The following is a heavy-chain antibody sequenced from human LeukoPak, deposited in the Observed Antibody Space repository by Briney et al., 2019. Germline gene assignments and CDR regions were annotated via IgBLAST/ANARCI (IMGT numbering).Heavy chain of an antibody. D-gene: IGHD6-19*01. CDR2: ISGSGGST. J-gene: IGHJ4*02. CDR1: GFTFSSYA. V-gene: IGHV3-23*01. CDR3: AQGIAVAGPSGLDY. Sequence: QTGGSLRLSCAASGFTFSSYAMSWVRQAPGKGLEWVSAISGSGGSTYYADSVKGRFTISRDNSKSTLYLQMNTLRAEDTGVYYCAQGIAVAGPSGLDYWGQGTLVTVSS.